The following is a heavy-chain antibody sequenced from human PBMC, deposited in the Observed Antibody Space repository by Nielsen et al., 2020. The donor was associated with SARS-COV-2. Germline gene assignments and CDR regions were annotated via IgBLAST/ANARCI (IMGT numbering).Heavy chain of an antibody. D-gene: IGHD3/OR15-3a*01. J-gene: IGHJ6*02. CDR2: INPYSGGT. CDR3: ARARATIFGLVMSYGMDV. V-gene: IGHV1-2*06. Sequence: ASVKVSCKASGYTFTDYYIHWVRQAPGQGLEWMGRINPYSGGTNYAQKFQGTVTMTRDASISTVYMELTSDDTAVYYCARARATIFGLVMSYGMDVWGQWTTVAASS. CDR1: GYTFTDYY.